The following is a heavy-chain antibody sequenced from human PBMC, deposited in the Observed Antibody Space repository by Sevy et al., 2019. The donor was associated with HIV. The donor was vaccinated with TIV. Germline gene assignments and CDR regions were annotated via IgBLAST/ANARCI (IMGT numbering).Heavy chain of an antibody. CDR2: IYYSGST. CDR1: GGSISSYY. D-gene: IGHD2-8*01. CDR3: ARADCTNRVCYGVDY. J-gene: IGHJ4*02. Sequence: SETLSLTCTVSGGSISSYYWSWVRQPPGKGLEWIGYIYYSGSTNYNPSLKSRVTISVDTSKNQFSLKLSSVTAADSAVYYCARADCTNRVCYGVDYWGQGTLVAVSS. V-gene: IGHV4-59*01.